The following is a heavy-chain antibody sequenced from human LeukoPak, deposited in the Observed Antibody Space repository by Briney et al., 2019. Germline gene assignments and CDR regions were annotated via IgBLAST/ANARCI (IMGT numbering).Heavy chain of an antibody. Sequence: KPSETLSLTCAVYGGSFSGYHWSWIRQPPGKGLEWIGEINHSGSTNYNPSLKSRVTISVDTSKNQFSLKLSSVTAADTAVYYCARRRYVTMVRGVRGWFDPWGQGTLVTVSS. J-gene: IGHJ5*02. D-gene: IGHD3-10*01. CDR2: INHSGST. V-gene: IGHV4-34*01. CDR1: GGSFSGYH. CDR3: ARRRYVTMVRGVRGWFDP.